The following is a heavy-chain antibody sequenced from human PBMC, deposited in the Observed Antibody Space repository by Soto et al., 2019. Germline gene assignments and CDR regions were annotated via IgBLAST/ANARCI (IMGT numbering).Heavy chain of an antibody. J-gene: IGHJ4*02. Sequence: GGSLRLSCAASGFTFSNYGMHWVRQAPGKGLEWVAVISYDGSNKYYADSVKGRFTISRDNSKNTLYLQMNSLRAEDTAVYYCAKPHYDSSGYYFDYWGQGTLVTVSS. D-gene: IGHD3-22*01. CDR2: ISYDGSNK. CDR1: GFTFSNYG. V-gene: IGHV3-30*18. CDR3: AKPHYDSSGYYFDY.